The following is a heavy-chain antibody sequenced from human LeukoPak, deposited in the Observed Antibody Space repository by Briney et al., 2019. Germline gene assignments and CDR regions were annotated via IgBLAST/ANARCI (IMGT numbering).Heavy chain of an antibody. V-gene: IGHV3-23*01. CDR3: AKALVTSSRGAYCYPFDS. D-gene: IGHD5-24*01. CDR1: GFTFSSYA. CDR2: ISGSGSST. Sequence: GGSLRLSCAASGFTFSSYAMSWVRQAPGKGLEWVSTISGSGSSTYYADSVTARFTISRDNSKSTLYLQMNSLREEDAAVYFCAKALVTSSRGAYCYPFDSCGQGTLVTVSS. J-gene: IGHJ4*02.